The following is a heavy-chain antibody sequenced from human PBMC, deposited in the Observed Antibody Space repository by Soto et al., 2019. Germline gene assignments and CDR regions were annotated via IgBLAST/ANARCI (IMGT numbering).Heavy chain of an antibody. D-gene: IGHD6-6*01. CDR2: ISYDGSNK. CDR1: GFTFSSYA. J-gene: IGHJ6*02. CDR3: ARARDSSSTYYYYGMDV. V-gene: IGHV3-30-3*01. Sequence: QVQLVESGGGVVQPGRSLRLSCAASGFTFSSYAMHWVRQAPGKGLEWVAVISYDGSNKYYADSVKGRFTISRDNSKNTLYQQMNSLRAEDTAVYYCARARDSSSTYYYYGMDVWGQGTTFTVSS.